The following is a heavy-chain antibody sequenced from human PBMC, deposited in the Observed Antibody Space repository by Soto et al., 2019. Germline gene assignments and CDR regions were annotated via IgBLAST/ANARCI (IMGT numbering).Heavy chain of an antibody. Sequence: ASVKVSCKASGGTFSSYAISWVRQAPGQGLEWMGGIIPIFGTANYAQKFQGRVTITADESTSTAYMELSSLRSEDTAVYYCARGSGYYGSGSYRYYYGMDVWGQGTTVTVSS. CDR1: GGTFSSYA. J-gene: IGHJ6*02. CDR3: ARGSGYYGSGSYRYYYGMDV. V-gene: IGHV1-69*13. D-gene: IGHD3-10*01. CDR2: IIPIFGTA.